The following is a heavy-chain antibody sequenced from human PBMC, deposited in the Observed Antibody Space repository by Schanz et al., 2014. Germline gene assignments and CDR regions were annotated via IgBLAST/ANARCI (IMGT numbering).Heavy chain of an antibody. D-gene: IGHD3-10*01. CDR3: ARDGGEVVRGVIEGVNHYYYGMDV. CDR2: FIPILDVG. V-gene: IGHV1-69*08. CDR1: GGTFSTYT. J-gene: IGHJ6*02. Sequence: QVQLVQSGAEVKKPGSSVKVSCKASGGTFSTYTISWVRQAPGQGLEWVGRFIPILDVGNYAQQFQGRVTFTADKSTSTAYMELSSLRSEDTAVYYCARDGGEVVRGVIEGVNHYYYGMDVWGQGTTVTVSS.